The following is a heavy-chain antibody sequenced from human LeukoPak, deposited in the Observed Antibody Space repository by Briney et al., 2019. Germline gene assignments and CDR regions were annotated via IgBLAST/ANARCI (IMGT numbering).Heavy chain of an antibody. D-gene: IGHD6-19*01. CDR3: ARVDDSRSGWYHVDY. CDR2: IYYTGTT. J-gene: IGHJ4*02. Sequence: SETLSLTCTVSGASISSNYYWSWIRQHPGKGLEWIGNIYYTGTTYYNPSLQRRLTMSVDTSKNQFSLRLSSVTAADTAVYYCARVDDSRSGWYHVDYWGQGTLVTVSS. CDR1: GASISSNYY. V-gene: IGHV4-31*03.